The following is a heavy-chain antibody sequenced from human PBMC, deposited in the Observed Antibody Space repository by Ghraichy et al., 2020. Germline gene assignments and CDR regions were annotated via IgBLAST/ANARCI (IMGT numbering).Heavy chain of an antibody. CDR1: GGSISSSSYY. CDR2: IYYSGST. Sequence: SETLSLTCTVSGGSISSSSYYWGWIRQPPGKGLEWIGSIYYSGSTYYNPSLKSRVTISVDTSKNQFSLKLSSVTAADTAVYYCARDYEADTAMVTVGTLRNNWFDPWGQGTLVTVSS. J-gene: IGHJ5*02. CDR3: ARDYEADTAMVTVGTLRNNWFDP. V-gene: IGHV4-39*07. D-gene: IGHD5-18*01.